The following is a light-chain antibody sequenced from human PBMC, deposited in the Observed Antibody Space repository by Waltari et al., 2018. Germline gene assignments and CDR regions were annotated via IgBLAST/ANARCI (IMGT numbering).Light chain of an antibody. V-gene: IGKV3-20*01. CDR2: GAS. Sequence: EIVLTQSPGTLSLSQGERATLSCRASQSVASTYFAWYQQKPGQAPRLLIYGASSRATGIPDRFSGSGSGTDFTLTISRLEPEDFAVYYCQQFGTSRITFGPGTKVDIK. CDR3: QQFGTSRIT. CDR1: QSVASTY. J-gene: IGKJ3*01.